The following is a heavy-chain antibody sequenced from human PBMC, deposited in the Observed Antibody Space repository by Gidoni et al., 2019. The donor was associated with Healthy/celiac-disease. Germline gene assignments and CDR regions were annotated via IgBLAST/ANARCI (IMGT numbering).Heavy chain of an antibody. V-gene: IGHV3-9*01. CDR3: AKDRSGGSAGFDY. CDR1: AFTFDDSA. J-gene: IGHJ4*02. CDR2: ISWNSGSI. D-gene: IGHD3-10*01. Sequence: EVQLVESGCGLVQPGRSLRLSCAASAFTFDDSAMHWVRQAPGKGLEWVSGISWNSGSIGYADSVKGRFTISRDNDKNSLYLQMNSLRAEDTALYYCAKDRSGGSAGFDYWGQGTLVTVSS.